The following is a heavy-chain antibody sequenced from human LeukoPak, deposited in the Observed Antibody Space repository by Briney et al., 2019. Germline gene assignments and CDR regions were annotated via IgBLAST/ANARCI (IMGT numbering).Heavy chain of an antibody. J-gene: IGHJ4*02. V-gene: IGHV3-23*01. CDR3: AKDFKRLLWFGEPPR. CDR1: GFTFSSYA. D-gene: IGHD3-10*01. CDR2: ISGSGGST. Sequence: PGGSLRLSCAASGFTFSSYAMSWVRQAPGKGLEWVSAISGSGGSTYYADSVKGRFTISRDNSKNTLYLQMNRLRAEDTAVYYCAKDFKRLLWFGEPPRWGQGTLVTVSS.